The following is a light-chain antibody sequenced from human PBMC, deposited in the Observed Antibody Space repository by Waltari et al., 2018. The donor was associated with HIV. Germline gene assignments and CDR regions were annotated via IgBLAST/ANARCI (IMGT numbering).Light chain of an antibody. CDR2: DAS. Sequence: DIQMTQSPSSLSASVGDRVTITCQASQDISNYLNWYQHKPGKAPQLLIYDASNLGTGVPSGFSGSGSGTHFTFTISSLQPEDIATYFCQQYDELPYTFGQGTKLEI. V-gene: IGKV1-33*01. CDR1: QDISNY. J-gene: IGKJ2*01. CDR3: QQYDELPYT.